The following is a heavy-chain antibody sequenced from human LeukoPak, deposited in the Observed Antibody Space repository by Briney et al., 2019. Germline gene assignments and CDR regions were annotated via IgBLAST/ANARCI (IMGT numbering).Heavy chain of an antibody. D-gene: IGHD1-26*01. V-gene: IGHV1-69*01. CDR2: IIPIFGTA. CDR3: ARDRRVGATHNWFDP. CDR1: GGTFSSYA. Sequence: SVKVSCKASGGTFSSYAISWVRQAPGQGLEWMGGIIPIFGTANYVQKFQGRVTITADESTSTAYMELSSLRSEDTAVYYCARDRRVGATHNWFDPWGQGTLVTVSS. J-gene: IGHJ5*02.